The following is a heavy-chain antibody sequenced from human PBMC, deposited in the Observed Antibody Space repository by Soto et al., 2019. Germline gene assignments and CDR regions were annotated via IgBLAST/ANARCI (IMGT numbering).Heavy chain of an antibody. D-gene: IGHD6-19*01. CDR3: AYQQWLAPV. V-gene: IGHV3-30*03. Sequence: QVQLVESGGGVVEPGRSLRLSCAASGFPFSNYGMHWVRQAPGKGLEWMAVISFDGHDQDYADSVKGRFTISRDNSKSTLYLQMNSLRAEDTAVYYCAYQQWLAPVWVQGTLVTVSS. CDR2: ISFDGHDQ. J-gene: IGHJ4*02. CDR1: GFPFSNYG.